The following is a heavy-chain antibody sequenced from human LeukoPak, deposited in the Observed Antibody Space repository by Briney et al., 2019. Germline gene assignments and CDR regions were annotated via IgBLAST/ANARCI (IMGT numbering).Heavy chain of an antibody. CDR2: INNSGGST. J-gene: IGHJ4*02. CDR1: GFTFNSFG. CDR3: AKSDMSWGSWYYFDY. Sequence: PGGSLRLSCAASGFTFNSFGMSWVRQAPGKGLEWVSSINNSGGSTYYADSVKGRFTISRDKSKITPYLQMNSLRAEDTAVYYCAKSDMSWGSWYYFDYWGQGTLVTVSS. D-gene: IGHD6-13*01. V-gene: IGHV3-23*01.